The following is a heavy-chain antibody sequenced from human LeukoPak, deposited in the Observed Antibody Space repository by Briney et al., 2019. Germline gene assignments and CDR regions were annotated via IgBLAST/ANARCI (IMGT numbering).Heavy chain of an antibody. CDR2: IYYSGST. V-gene: IGHV4-59*08. CDR3: ARSTYYDSSGYLDY. J-gene: IGHJ4*02. D-gene: IGHD3-22*01. CDR1: GGSISYYY. Sequence: SETLSLTCTVSGGSISYYYWSWIRQPPGKGLEWIGYIYYSGSTNYNPSLKSRVTISVDTSKNQFSLMLSSVTAADTAVYYCARSTYYDSSGYLDYWGQGTLVTVSS.